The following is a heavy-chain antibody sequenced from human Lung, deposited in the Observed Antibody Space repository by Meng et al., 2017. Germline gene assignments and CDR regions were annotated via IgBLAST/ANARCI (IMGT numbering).Heavy chain of an antibody. V-gene: IGHV4-4*02. J-gene: IGHJ4*02. CDR1: GGILSSSHW. D-gene: IGHD3-9*01. Sequence: QVQLQESGPGLVKPSGTLSLTCAVSGGILSSSHWWTWVRQPPGKGLEWIGEIYQSGSTKYNPSLKSRVTISIDKSKNQFSLNLISVTAADTAMYYCATRVGSGLRYFDWAFDYWGQGTLVTVSS. CDR2: IYQSGST. CDR3: ATRVGSGLRYFDWAFDY.